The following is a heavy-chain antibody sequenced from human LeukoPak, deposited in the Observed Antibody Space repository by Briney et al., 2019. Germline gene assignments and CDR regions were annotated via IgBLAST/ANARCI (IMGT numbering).Heavy chain of an antibody. CDR2: ISYDGSNK. CDR1: GFTFSSYA. CDR3: ARDPGYHFDY. V-gene: IGHV3-30-3*01. D-gene: IGHD5-18*01. Sequence: GGSLRLSCAASGFTFSSYAMHWVRQAPGKGVEWVALISYDGSNKYYADSVKGRFTISRDNAKNTLYLQMNSLRAEDTAVYYCARDPGYHFDYWGQGTLVTVSS. J-gene: IGHJ4*02.